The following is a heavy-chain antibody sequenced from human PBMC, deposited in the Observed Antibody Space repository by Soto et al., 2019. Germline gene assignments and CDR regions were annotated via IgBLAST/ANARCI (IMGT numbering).Heavy chain of an antibody. D-gene: IGHD2-21*02. CDR3: ARGGHVVVVTAASDS. Sequence: QVQLMQSGAEVKKPGASVKVSCKASGDTFTDYYIHWVRQAPGQGLEWMGTVNPSGGHTTYAQHFLGRVTMTRDTSTSTLYMELTSLPSDDTAIYFCARGGHVVVVTAASDSWGQGTLVTVSS. V-gene: IGHV1-46*01. CDR2: VNPSGGHT. CDR1: GDTFTDYY. J-gene: IGHJ4*02.